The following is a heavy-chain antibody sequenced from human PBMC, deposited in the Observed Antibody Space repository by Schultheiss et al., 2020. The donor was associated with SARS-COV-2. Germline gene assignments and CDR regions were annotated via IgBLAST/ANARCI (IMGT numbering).Heavy chain of an antibody. J-gene: IGHJ1*01. Sequence: GGSLRLSCAASGFTFRNYGMHWVRQAPGKGLEWVAVIWYDGSNKYYADSVKGRFTISRDNSKNTLYLQMNSLRAEDTAVYYCARVGRDCSHGICYNAEYFQHWGQGTLVTVSS. V-gene: IGHV3-33*01. CDR1: GFTFRNYG. CDR2: IWYDGSNK. D-gene: IGHD2-8*01. CDR3: ARVGRDCSHGICYNAEYFQH.